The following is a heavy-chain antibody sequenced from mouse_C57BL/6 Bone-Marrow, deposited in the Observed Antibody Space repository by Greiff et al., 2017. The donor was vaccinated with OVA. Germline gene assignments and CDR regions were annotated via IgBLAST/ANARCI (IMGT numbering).Heavy chain of an antibody. Sequence: VQRVESGPGLVAPSQSLSITCTVSGFSLTSYAISWVRQPPGKGLEWLGVIWTGGGTNYNSALKSRLSISKDNSKSQVFLKMNSLQTDDTARYYCASHYYGSPWFAYWGQGTLVTVSA. CDR1: GFSLTSYA. CDR2: IWTGGGT. CDR3: ASHYYGSPWFAY. J-gene: IGHJ3*01. D-gene: IGHD1-1*01. V-gene: IGHV2-9-1*01.